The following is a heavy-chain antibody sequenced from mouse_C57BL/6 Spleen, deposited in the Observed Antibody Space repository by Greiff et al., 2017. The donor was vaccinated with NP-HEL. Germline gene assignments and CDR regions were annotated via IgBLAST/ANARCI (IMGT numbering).Heavy chain of an antibody. J-gene: IGHJ3*01. D-gene: IGHD2-12*01. CDR1: GYTFTSYW. Sequence: QVQLQQPGAELVRPGSSVKLSCKASGYTFTSYWMDWVKQRPGQGLEWIGNIYPSDSETHYNQKFKDKATLTVDKSSSTAYMQLSSLTSEDSAVYFCAGGIYDGFAYWGQGTLVTVSA. CDR3: AGGIYDGFAY. V-gene: IGHV1-61*01. CDR2: IYPSDSET.